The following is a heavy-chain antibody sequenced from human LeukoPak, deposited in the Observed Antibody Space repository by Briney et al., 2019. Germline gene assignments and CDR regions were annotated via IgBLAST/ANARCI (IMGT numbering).Heavy chain of an antibody. CDR1: GYTFTGYY. D-gene: IGHD6-19*01. V-gene: IGHV1-2*02. Sequence: ASVKVSCKASGYTFTGYYMHWVRQAPGQGLEWMGWINPNSGGTNYAQKFQGRVTMTRDTSISTAYMELSRLRSDDTAVYYCARDRTDSSGWYGDAFDIWGQGTMVTVSS. CDR3: ARDRTDSSGWYGDAFDI. J-gene: IGHJ3*02. CDR2: INPNSGGT.